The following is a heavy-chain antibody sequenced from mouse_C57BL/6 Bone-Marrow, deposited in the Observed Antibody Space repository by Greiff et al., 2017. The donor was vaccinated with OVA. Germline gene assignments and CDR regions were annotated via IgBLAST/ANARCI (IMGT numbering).Heavy chain of an antibody. CDR3: ADTTVWSFDV. V-gene: IGHV5-9-3*01. J-gene: IGHJ1*03. D-gene: IGHD1-1*01. CDR2: ISDGGSYT. CDR1: GFTFSSYA. Sequence: EVQVVESGGGLVKPGGSLKLSCAASGFTFSSYAMSWVRQTPEKRLEWVATISDGGSYTYYPDTMERRFIISRDNTKKTLYLQMSSLRSEDTALYYCADTTVWSFDVWGTGTTVTVSS.